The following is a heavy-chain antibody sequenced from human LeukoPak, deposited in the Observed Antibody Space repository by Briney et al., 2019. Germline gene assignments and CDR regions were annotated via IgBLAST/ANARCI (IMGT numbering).Heavy chain of an antibody. V-gene: IGHV3-21*01. D-gene: IGHD6-13*01. CDR3: AREIAAAGSNYFDY. Sequence: GGSLRLSCAASGFTFSTYNMNWVRQAPGKWLEWVSFISSSNSYIYYADSVKGRFTISRDNAKNSLYLQMNSLRAEDTAVYYCAREIAAAGSNYFDYWGQGSLVTVSS. J-gene: IGHJ4*02. CDR2: ISSSNSYI. CDR1: GFTFSTYN.